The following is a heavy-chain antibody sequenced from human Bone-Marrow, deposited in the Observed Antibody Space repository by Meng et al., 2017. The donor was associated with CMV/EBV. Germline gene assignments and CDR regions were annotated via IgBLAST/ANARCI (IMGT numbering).Heavy chain of an antibody. CDR3: AKGYCSSTSCLGASDY. Sequence: SGVTFSIYAMSWVRQAPGKGVEWVSAISGSGGSTYYADSVKGRFTISRDNSKNTLYLQMNSLRAEDTAVYYCAKGYCSSTSCLGASDYWGQGTLVTVSS. V-gene: IGHV3-23*01. CDR2: ISGSGGST. D-gene: IGHD2-2*01. J-gene: IGHJ4*02. CDR1: GVTFSIYA.